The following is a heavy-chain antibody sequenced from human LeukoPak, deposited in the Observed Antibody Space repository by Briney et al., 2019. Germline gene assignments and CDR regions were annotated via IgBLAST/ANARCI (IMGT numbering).Heavy chain of an antibody. CDR1: GFTFSSYG. V-gene: IGHV3-33*06. CDR3: AKDEGSCDFWSGYPDY. CDR2: IWYDGSNK. J-gene: IGHJ4*02. D-gene: IGHD3-3*01. Sequence: GGSLRLSCAASGFTFSSYGMHWVRQAPGKGLEWVAVIWYDGSNKYYADSVKGRFTISRDNSKYTLYLQMNSLRAEDTAVYYCAKDEGSCDFWSGYPDYWGQGTLVAVSS.